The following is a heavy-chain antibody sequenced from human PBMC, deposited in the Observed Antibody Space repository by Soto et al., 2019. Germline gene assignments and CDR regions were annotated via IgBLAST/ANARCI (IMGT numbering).Heavy chain of an antibody. V-gene: IGHV3-7*05. CDR3: ATETSTWGC. CDR2: IKQDGSEK. D-gene: IGHD7-27*01. Sequence: EVQLVESGGGLVQPGESLRLSCVASGFALSNYWINWVRQAPGKGLEWVANIKQDGSEKNYVDSVKGRFTISRDNARNSLYLQMNSRRAEDTAAYYCATETSTWGCWGQGTRVTVSS. J-gene: IGHJ4*02. CDR1: GFALSNYW.